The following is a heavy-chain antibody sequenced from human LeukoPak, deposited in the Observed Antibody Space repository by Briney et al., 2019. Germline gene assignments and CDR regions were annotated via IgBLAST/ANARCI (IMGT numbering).Heavy chain of an antibody. D-gene: IGHD2-2*01. CDR2: INPNSGGT. CDR3: ARITIGYCSSTSCPTVDSSSXYEDY. CDR1: GYTFTGYY. V-gene: IGHV1-2*06. J-gene: IGHJ4*02. Sequence: GASVKVSCKASGYTFTGYYMHWVRQAPGQGLEWMGRINPNSGGTNYAQKFQGRVTMTRDTSISTAYMELSRLRSDDTAVYYCARITIGYCSSTSCPTVDSSSXYEDYWGQGTLVTVSS.